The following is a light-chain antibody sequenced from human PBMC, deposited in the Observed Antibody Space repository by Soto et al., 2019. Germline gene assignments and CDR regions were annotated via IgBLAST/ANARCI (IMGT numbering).Light chain of an antibody. J-gene: IGLJ1*01. V-gene: IGLV1-44*01. CDR1: SSNIGGNT. CDR3: AAWDDSLTDYV. CDR2: SNN. Sequence: QSALTQAPSASETPGQRVTISCSGGSSNIGGNTVNWYQQLPGTAPKLLIYSNNRRPSGVPDRFSGSKSGTSASLAISGLQSEDEADYYCAAWDDSLTDYVFGTGTKVTVL.